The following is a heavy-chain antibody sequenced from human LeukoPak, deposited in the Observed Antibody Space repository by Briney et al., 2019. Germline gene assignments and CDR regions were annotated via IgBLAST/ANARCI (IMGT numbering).Heavy chain of an antibody. CDR2: IDPSDSYT. Sequence: GESLKISCKGSGYSFTSYWISWVRQMPGKGPEWMGRIDPSDSYTNYSPSFQGHVTISADKSISTAYLQWSSLKASDTAMYYCARHRGYCSSTSCYTYWYFDLWGRGTLVTVSS. V-gene: IGHV5-10-1*01. CDR3: ARHRGYCSSTSCYTYWYFDL. CDR1: GYSFTSYW. D-gene: IGHD2-2*02. J-gene: IGHJ2*01.